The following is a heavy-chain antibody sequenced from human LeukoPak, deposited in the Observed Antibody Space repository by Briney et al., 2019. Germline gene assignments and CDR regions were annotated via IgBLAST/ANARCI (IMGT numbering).Heavy chain of an antibody. J-gene: IGHJ4*02. CDR3: ARVRITGTTTAFDY. CDR2: IYYSGST. CDR1: GYSISSGYY. D-gene: IGHD1-7*01. Sequence: SETLSLTCAVSGYSISSGYYWSWIRQPPGKGLEWNGYIYYSGSTNYNPSLKSRVTISVDTSKNQFSLKLSPVTAADTAVYYCARVRITGTTTAFDYWGQGTLVTVSS. V-gene: IGHV4-61*01.